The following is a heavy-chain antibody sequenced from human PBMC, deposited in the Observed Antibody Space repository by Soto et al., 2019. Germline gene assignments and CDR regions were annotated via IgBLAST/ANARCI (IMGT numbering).Heavy chain of an antibody. CDR3: AKFSLFSYDSSVYNGFDP. D-gene: IGHD3-22*01. CDR1: GFTFSSYA. Sequence: GGSLRLSCAASGFTFSSYAMSWVRQAPGKGLEWVSAISGSGGSTYYADSVKGRFTISRDNSKNTLYLQMNSLRAEDTAVYYCAKFSLFSYDSSVYNGFDPGGEGTRVTVS. J-gene: IGHJ5*02. CDR2: ISGSGGST. V-gene: IGHV3-23*01.